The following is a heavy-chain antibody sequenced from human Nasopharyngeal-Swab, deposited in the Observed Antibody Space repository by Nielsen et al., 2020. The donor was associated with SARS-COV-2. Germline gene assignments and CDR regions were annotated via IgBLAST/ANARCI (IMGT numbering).Heavy chain of an antibody. Sequence: SLKISCAASGFTFDDYAMHWVRQAPGKGLEWVSGISWNSGSIGYADSVKGRFTISRDNAKNSLYLQMNSLRAEDTALYYCATHVSGSYWDYWGQGTLVTVSS. J-gene: IGHJ4*02. CDR2: ISWNSGSI. CDR1: GFTFDDYA. CDR3: ATHVSGSYWDY. V-gene: IGHV3-9*01. D-gene: IGHD1-26*01.